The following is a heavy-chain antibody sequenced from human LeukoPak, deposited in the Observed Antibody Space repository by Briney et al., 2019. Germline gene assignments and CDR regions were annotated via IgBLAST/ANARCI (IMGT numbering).Heavy chain of an antibody. CDR3: ARESPIMIVVAVYDY. V-gene: IGHV3-21*01. J-gene: IGHJ4*02. D-gene: IGHD3-22*01. CDR1: GFTFSSYS. Sequence: GGSLRLSRAASGFTFSSYSMSWVRQAPGKGLEWVSSISSSSSYIYYADSVKGRFTISRDNAKNSLYLQMNSLRAEDTAVYYCARESPIMIVVAVYDYWGQGTLVTVSS. CDR2: ISSSSSYI.